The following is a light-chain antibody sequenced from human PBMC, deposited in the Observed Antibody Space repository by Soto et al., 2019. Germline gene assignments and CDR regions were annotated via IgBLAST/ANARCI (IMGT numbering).Light chain of an antibody. CDR1: QSVSSY. CDR3: QQRSDWPLT. Sequence: DIVLKQSPATLPLSPGERATLSCRASQSVSSYFACYQQKPGQAPRLLIYDASNRSTGIPARFSGSGSGTDFTLTISSLEPEDFAVYYCQQRSDWPLTFGQRTKVDIK. CDR2: DAS. V-gene: IGKV3-11*01. J-gene: IGKJ1*01.